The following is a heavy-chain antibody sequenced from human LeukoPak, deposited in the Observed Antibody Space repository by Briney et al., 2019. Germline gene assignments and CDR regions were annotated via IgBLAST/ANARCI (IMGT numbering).Heavy chain of an antibody. D-gene: IGHD5-12*01. J-gene: IGHJ4*02. CDR2: IYPSGTT. CDR1: GGSSSSGSYY. CDR3: ARGQEVVAENYFDY. V-gene: IGHV4-61*02. Sequence: SETLSLTCTVSGGSSSSGSYYWSWIRQPAGKGLEWIGRIYPSGTTNYNPSLKSRVTISVDTSKNQFSLTLRSVTAADTAVYDCARGQEVVAENYFDYWGQGTLVTVSS.